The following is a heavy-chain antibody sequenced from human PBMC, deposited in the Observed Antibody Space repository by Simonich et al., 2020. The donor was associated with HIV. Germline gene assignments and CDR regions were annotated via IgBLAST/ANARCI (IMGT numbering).Heavy chain of an antibody. CDR2: IYYSGGS. J-gene: IGHJ4*02. CDR3: ASGGPRFLEWLSPFDY. D-gene: IGHD3-3*01. CDR1: GASIINSRSYY. Sequence: QPQLQESGPRLVKPSETLSLTCTVSGASIINSRSYYWNWIRQPPWKGLEWIGSIYYSGGSSSSPSRKSRFTISVDTSKNQFSLKVRSVTAADTAVYYCASGGPRFLEWLSPFDYWGQGTLVTVSS. V-gene: IGHV4-39*01.